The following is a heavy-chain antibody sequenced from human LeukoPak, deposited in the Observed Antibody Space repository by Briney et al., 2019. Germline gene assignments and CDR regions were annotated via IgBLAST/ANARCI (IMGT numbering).Heavy chain of an antibody. D-gene: IGHD6-19*01. Sequence: GASVKVSCKASGYTFTSYGISWVRQAPGQGLGWMGWISAYNGNTNYAQKLQGRVTMTTDTSTSTAYMELRSLRSDDTAVYYCARAPSGYSSGWYVFGTQSGYYYYYGMDVWGQGTTVTVSS. CDR1: GYTFTSYG. V-gene: IGHV1-18*01. CDR2: ISAYNGNT. CDR3: ARAPSGYSSGWYVFGTQSGYYYYYGMDV. J-gene: IGHJ6*02.